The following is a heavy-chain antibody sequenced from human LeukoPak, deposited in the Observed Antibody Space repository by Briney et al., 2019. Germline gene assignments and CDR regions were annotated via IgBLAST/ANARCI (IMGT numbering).Heavy chain of an antibody. J-gene: IGHJ4*02. CDR2: IFYSGGT. V-gene: IGHV4-39*07. D-gene: IGHD5-18*01. CDR1: GGSINTPNYY. Sequence: PSETLSLTCTVSGGSINTPNYYWGWIRQTPGKGLEWMGNIFYSGGTYYSPSLTSRVTISLDTSRNQFSLKLNSVTAADTAVYYCARGRRGYSQGSVDYWGQGDLVTASS. CDR3: ARGRRGYSQGSVDY.